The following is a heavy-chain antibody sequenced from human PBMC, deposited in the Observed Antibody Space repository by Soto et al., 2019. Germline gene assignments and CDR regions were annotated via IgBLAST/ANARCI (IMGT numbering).Heavy chain of an antibody. J-gene: IGHJ4*01. CDR1: GFTFSNYG. CDR2: VSSDGYTK. V-gene: IGHV3-30*18. D-gene: IGHD6-19*01. Sequence: GGSLSLSCIASGFTFSNYGIHWVRQAPGKGLEWVAVVSSDGYTKYYADSVKGRFTISRDNSKNTLYLQMDSLRPEDTAVYYCAKEIEVAGDLDYWGLGTLVTVSS. CDR3: AKEIEVAGDLDY.